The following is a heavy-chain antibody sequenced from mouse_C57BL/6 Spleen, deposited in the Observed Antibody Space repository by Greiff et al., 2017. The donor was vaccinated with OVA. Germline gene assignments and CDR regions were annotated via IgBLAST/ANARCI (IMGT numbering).Heavy chain of an antibody. CDR1: GYSITSGYY. Sequence: EVHLVESGPGLVKPSQSLSLTCSVTGYSITSGYYWHWLRQFPGNKLEWMGYISYDGSNKYNPSLKNRISIPSNTSKNQFFLKLNSVTTEDTATYYCARGGYDYDEDWFAYWGQGTLVTVSA. CDR3: ARGGYDYDEDWFAY. J-gene: IGHJ3*01. V-gene: IGHV3-6*01. CDR2: ISYDGSN. D-gene: IGHD2-4*01.